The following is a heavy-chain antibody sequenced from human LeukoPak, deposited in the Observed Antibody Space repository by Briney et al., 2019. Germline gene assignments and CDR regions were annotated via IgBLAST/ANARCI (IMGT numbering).Heavy chain of an antibody. J-gene: IGHJ4*02. CDR1: GGSISSSSYY. D-gene: IGHD1-26*01. CDR2: IYYSGST. V-gene: IGHV4-39*01. CDR3: ARHPGYYIIDGQFDY. Sequence: PSETLSLTCTVSGGSISSSSYYWGWIRQPPGKGLEWIGSIYYSGSTYYNPSLKSRVTISVDTSKNQFSLKLSSVTAADTAVYYCARHPGYYIIDGQFDYWGQGTLVTVSS.